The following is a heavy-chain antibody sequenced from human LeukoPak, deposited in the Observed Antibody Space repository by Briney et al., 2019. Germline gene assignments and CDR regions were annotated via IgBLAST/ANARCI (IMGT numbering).Heavy chain of an antibody. V-gene: IGHV1-2*02. CDR2: INPNSGGT. CDR3: ARVGWSRIAVAGPPYYGMDV. J-gene: IGHJ6*02. Sequence: GASVTVSCKASGYTFTDYYMHWVRQAPGQGLEWMGWINPNSGGTNYAQKFQGRVTMTRDTSISTAYMELSRLRSDDTAVYYCARVGWSRIAVAGPPYYGMDVWGQGTTVTVS. CDR1: GYTFTDYY. D-gene: IGHD6-19*01.